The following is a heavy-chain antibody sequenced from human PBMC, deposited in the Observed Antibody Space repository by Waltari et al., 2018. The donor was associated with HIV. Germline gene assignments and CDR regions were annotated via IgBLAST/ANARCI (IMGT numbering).Heavy chain of an antibody. V-gene: IGHV1-18*01. Sequence: QVQLVQSGAEVKKPGASVKVSCKVSGYTFTRYGISWVRQAPGQGLEWMGWVSAYNGNTNYAQKLQGRVTMTTDTSTSTAYMELRSLRSDDTAVYYCARINCTSVSCYASLDYWGQGTLVTVSS. CDR1: GYTFTRYG. D-gene: IGHD2-2*01. CDR2: VSAYNGNT. J-gene: IGHJ4*02. CDR3: ARINCTSVSCYASLDY.